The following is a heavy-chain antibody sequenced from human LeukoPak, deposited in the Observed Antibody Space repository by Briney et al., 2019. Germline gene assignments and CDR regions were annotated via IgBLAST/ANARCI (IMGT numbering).Heavy chain of an antibody. J-gene: IGHJ4*02. CDR1: GGSFSGYY. Sequence: PSETLSLTCAVYGGSFSGYYWSWIRQPPGKGLEWIGEINHSGSTNYNPSLKSRVTISVDTSKNQFSLKLSSVTAADTAVYYCARGGHAAPFDYWGQGTLVTVSS. V-gene: IGHV4-34*01. CDR2: INHSGST. CDR3: ARGGHAAPFDY. D-gene: IGHD2-2*01.